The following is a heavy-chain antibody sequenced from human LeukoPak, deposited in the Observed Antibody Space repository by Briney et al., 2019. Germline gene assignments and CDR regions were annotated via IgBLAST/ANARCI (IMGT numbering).Heavy chain of an antibody. J-gene: IGHJ4*02. CDR2: IWYDGSNK. Sequence: GRSLRLSCAASGFTFSSYGMHWVRQAPGKGLEWVTVIWYDGSNKYYADSAKGRFTISRDNSKNTLYLQMNSLRAEDTAVYYCARDLSIAAAGMGGYWGQGTLVTVSS. D-gene: IGHD6-13*01. CDR1: GFTFSSYG. V-gene: IGHV3-33*01. CDR3: ARDLSIAAAGMGGY.